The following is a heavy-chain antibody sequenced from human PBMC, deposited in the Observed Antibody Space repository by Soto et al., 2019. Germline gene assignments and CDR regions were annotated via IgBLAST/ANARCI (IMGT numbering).Heavy chain of an antibody. CDR3: VNEFSYAAFGPFSDLYFVS. CDR1: GFRFSRYS. D-gene: IGHD2-2*01. J-gene: IGHJ4*02. Sequence: GGALRLCWAASGFRFSRYSMSWCRQAPPQGLEWVSSISTRGGRTYYADSVKGRFSISRDNSANAVYLDMDNLRAEDTGIYYCVNEFSYAAFGPFSDLYFVSWGQ. CDR2: ISTRGGRT. V-gene: IGHV3-23*01.